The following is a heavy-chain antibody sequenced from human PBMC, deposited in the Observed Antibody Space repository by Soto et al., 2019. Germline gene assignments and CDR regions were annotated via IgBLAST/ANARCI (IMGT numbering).Heavy chain of an antibody. CDR2: IFYSATT. V-gene: IGHV4-39*07. CDR3: AREAGYQLLPGFYYYVDV. Sequence: SETLSLTCTVSGDSISSNIYYWVWIRQPPGKGLVWIGGIFYSATTYYIPSLKSRVTISVDTSKNQFSLKLSAVTAADTAVYYCAREAGYQLLPGFYYYVDVWGKGXTVTVS. CDR1: GDSISSNIYY. J-gene: IGHJ6*03. D-gene: IGHD2-2*01.